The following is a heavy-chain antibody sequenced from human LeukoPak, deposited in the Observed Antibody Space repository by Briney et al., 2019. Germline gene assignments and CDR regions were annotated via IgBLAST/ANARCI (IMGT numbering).Heavy chain of an antibody. CDR3: ARDPTALKAGYWYFDL. CDR1: GLTFRNFA. D-gene: IGHD6-13*01. Sequence: GGSLRLSCAASGLTFRNFAMHWVRQAPGKGLEYVSGISSNGGSTYYGNAVKGRFTISRDNSKNTLYLQMNSLRAEDTAVYYCARDPTALKAGYWYFDLWGRGTLVTVSS. J-gene: IGHJ2*01. CDR2: ISSNGGST. V-gene: IGHV3-64*01.